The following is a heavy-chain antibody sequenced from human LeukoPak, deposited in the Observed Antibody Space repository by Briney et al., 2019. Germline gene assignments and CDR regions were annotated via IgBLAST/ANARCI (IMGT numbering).Heavy chain of an antibody. J-gene: IGHJ4*02. CDR3: ARDGQLIREYGDSVIYCFDY. V-gene: IGHV1-46*01. CDR2: INPSGGST. D-gene: IGHD4-17*01. CDR1: GYTFTSYY. Sequence: ASVKVSCKASGYTFTSYYMHWVRQAPGQGLEWMGIINPSGGSTSYAQKFQGRVTMTRDTSTSTVYMELSSLRSEDTAVYYCARDGQLIREYGDSVIYCFDYWGQGTLVTVSS.